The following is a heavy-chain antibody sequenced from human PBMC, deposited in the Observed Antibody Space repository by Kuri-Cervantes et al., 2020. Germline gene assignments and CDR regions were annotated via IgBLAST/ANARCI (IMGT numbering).Heavy chain of an antibody. Sequence: GGSLRLSCAASGFTFSSFWMHWVRQAPGKGLEWVAVISYDGSNKYYADSVKGRFTISRDNSKNTLYLQMNSLRDEDTAVYYCARVIYVRQQLVRGRRSNWFDPWGQGTLVTVSS. CDR1: GFTFSSFW. J-gene: IGHJ5*02. V-gene: IGHV3-30*03. D-gene: IGHD6-13*01. CDR2: ISYDGSNK. CDR3: ARVIYVRQQLVRGRRSNWFDP.